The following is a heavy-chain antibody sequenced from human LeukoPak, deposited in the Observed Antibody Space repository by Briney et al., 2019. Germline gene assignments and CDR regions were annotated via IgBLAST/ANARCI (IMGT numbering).Heavy chain of an antibody. CDR1: GFTLSSYG. J-gene: IGHJ4*02. Sequence: PGGSLRLSCAASGFTLSSYGMHWVRQAPGKGLEWVAVISYDGSNKYYADSVKGRFTISRDNSKNTLYLQMNSLRAEDTAVYYCAKDLIRRHYYGSGSPIDYWGQGTLVTVSS. CDR2: ISYDGSNK. V-gene: IGHV3-30*18. D-gene: IGHD3-10*01. CDR3: AKDLIRRHYYGSGSPIDY.